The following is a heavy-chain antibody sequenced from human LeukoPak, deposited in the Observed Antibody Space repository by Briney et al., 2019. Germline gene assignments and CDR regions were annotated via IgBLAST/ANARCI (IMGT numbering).Heavy chain of an antibody. D-gene: IGHD3-3*01. J-gene: IGHJ4*02. CDR3: ARVSRFLEWLSNDC. CDR1: GGSISSYD. V-gene: IGHV4-59*01. Sequence: SETLSLTCTVSGGSISSYDWSWVRQPPGKGLEWIGYIYYSGSTNYNPSLKSRVTISVDTSKNQFSLKLSSVTAADAAVYYCARVSRFLEWLSNDCWGQGTLVTVSS. CDR2: IYYSGST.